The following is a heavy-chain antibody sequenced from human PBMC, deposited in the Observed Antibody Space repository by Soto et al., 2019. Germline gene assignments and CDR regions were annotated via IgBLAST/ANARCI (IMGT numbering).Heavy chain of an antibody. CDR2: IYYSGST. V-gene: IGHV4-31*03. CDR1: GGSISSGGYY. D-gene: IGHD3-22*01. Sequence: SETLSLTCTVSGGSISSGGYYWSWIRQHPGKGLEWIGYIYYSGSTYYNPSLKSRVTISVDTSKNQFSLKLSSVTAADTAVYYCARVNDYYDSSGNFDYWGQGTLVTVSS. CDR3: ARVNDYYDSSGNFDY. J-gene: IGHJ4*02.